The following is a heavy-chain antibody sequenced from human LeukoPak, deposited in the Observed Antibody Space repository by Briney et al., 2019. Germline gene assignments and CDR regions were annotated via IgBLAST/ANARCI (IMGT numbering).Heavy chain of an antibody. J-gene: IGHJ4*02. CDR1: GYTFTSYA. Sequence: ASVKVSCKASGYTFTSYAMHWVRQAPGQRLEWMGWINAGNGNTKYSQKFQGRVTITRDTSASTAYMELSSLKSEDTAVYYCARDPPYGSLFDYWGQGTLVTVSS. V-gene: IGHV1-3*01. CDR2: INAGNGNT. D-gene: IGHD4-17*01. CDR3: ARDPPYGSLFDY.